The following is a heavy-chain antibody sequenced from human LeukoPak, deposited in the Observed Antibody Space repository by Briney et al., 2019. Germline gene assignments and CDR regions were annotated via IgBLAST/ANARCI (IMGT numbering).Heavy chain of an antibody. CDR1: GYTFTSYD. D-gene: IGHD3-3*01. CDR2: MNPNSGNT. V-gene: IGHV1-8*01. J-gene: IGHJ6*02. CDR3: ARGSALEWLLYGYYYYGMGV. Sequence: ASVKVSCKASGYTFTSYDINWVRQATGQGLEWMGWMNPNSGNTGYAQKFQGRVTMTRNTSISTAYMELSSLRSEDTAVYYCARGSALEWLLYGYYYYGMGVWGQGTTVTVSS.